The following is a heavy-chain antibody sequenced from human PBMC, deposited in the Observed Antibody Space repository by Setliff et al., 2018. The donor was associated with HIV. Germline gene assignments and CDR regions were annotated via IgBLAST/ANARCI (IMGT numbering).Heavy chain of an antibody. CDR3: ARLLVAGMLFDY. CDR1: GGSISSRSYY. V-gene: IGHV4-61*09. D-gene: IGHD2-15*01. J-gene: IGHJ4*02. CDR2: IYTSGST. Sequence: KPSETLSLTCTVSGGSISSRSYYWSWIRQPAGKGLEWIGQIYTSGSTNYNPSLKRRVTISVDTSKKQFSLKLSSVTAADTAVYYCARLLVAGMLFDYWGQGTLVTVSS.